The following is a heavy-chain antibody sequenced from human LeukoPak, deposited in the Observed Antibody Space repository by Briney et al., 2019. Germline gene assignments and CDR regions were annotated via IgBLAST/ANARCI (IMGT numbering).Heavy chain of an antibody. CDR1: GGSFSGYY. CDR3: TRHGGYYFDY. Sequence: PSETLSLTCAVYGGSFSGYYWSWIRQPPGKGLGWIGQIDPYGGTNYNPSLKSRVTISGDTSKNQFSLKLSSVTAADTAVYYCTRHGGYYFDYWGQGSLVTVSS. D-gene: IGHD3-16*01. CDR2: IDPYGGT. J-gene: IGHJ4*02. V-gene: IGHV4-34*01.